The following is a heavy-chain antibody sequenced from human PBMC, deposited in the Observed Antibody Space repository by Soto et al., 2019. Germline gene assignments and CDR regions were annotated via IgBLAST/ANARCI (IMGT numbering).Heavy chain of an antibody. J-gene: IGHJ5*02. CDR3: RNGWARAVSNNPSIVVVVATRGSSNWFDP. CDR2: IKQDGSEK. V-gene: IGHV3-7*01. CDR1: GGSISSSNW. D-gene: IGHD2-15*01. Sequence: SSETLSLTCAVSGGSISSSNWWSWVRQAPGKGLEWVANIKQDGSEKYYVDSVKGRFTISRGNAKNSLYLQMNSLRAEDTAVYYCRNGWARAVSNNPSIVVVVATRGSSNWFDPWGQGTLVTVSS.